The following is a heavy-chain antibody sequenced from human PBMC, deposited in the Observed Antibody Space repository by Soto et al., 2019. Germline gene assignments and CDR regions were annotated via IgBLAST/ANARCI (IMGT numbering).Heavy chain of an antibody. CDR2: ISYDGSNK. D-gene: IGHD6-13*01. V-gene: IGHV3-30*18. CDR1: GFTFSSYG. CDR3: AKDWGQQLAPDPY. Sequence: GGSLRLSCAASGFTFSSYGMHWVRQAPGKGLEWVAVISYDGSNKYYADSVKGRFTISRDNSKNTLYLQMNSLRAEDTAVYYCAKDWGQQLAPDPYWGQGTLVTVSS. J-gene: IGHJ4*02.